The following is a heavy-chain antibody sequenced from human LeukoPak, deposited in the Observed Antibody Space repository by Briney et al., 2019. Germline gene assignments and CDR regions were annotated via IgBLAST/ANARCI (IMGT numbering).Heavy chain of an antibody. Sequence: PGGSLRLSCAASGFTFSSHWVHWVRQAPGKGLEWVSAISGSGGSTYYADSVKGRFTISRDNSKNTLYLQMNSLRAEDTAVYYCAKRAVAGAYFDYWGQGTLVTVSS. CDR3: AKRAVAGAYFDY. J-gene: IGHJ4*02. V-gene: IGHV3-23*01. D-gene: IGHD6-19*01. CDR1: GFTFSSHW. CDR2: ISGSGGST.